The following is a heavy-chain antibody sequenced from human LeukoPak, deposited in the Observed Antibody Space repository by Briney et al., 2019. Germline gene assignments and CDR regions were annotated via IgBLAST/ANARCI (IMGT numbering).Heavy chain of an antibody. CDR3: ARQIVNDYGDYGGFDY. J-gene: IGHJ4*02. V-gene: IGHV3-7*03. CDR1: GFTLSTYW. D-gene: IGHD4-17*01. CDR2: IKQDGSEK. Sequence: GGSLRLSCAASGFTLSTYWMSWVRQAPGKGLEWVANIKQDGSEKYYVDSVKGRFTISRDNAKNSLYLQMNSLRAEDTAVYYCARQIVNDYGDYGGFDYWGQGTLVTVSS.